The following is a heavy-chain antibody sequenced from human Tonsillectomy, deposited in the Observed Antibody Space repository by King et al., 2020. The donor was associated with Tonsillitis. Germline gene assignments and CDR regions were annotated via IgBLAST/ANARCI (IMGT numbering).Heavy chain of an antibody. D-gene: IGHD3-10*01. CDR2: IDWDDDK. J-gene: IGHJ4*02. CDR1: GFSLSTSGMC. Sequence: VTLKESGPALVKPTQTLTLTCTFSGFSLSTSGMCVSWIRQPPGKALEWLARIDWDDDKYYSTSLKTRLTISKDTSKNQVVRTMTNMDPVDTATYYCARSHKRGGPLEYWGQGTLVTVSS. CDR3: ARSHKRGGPLEY. V-gene: IGHV2-70*11.